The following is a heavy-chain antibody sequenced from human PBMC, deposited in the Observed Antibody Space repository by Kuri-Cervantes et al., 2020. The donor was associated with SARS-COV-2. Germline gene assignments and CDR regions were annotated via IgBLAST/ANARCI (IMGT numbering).Heavy chain of an antibody. CDR3: ARVSLGGERNYYYYYYMDV. CDR2: VCSGVTT. J-gene: IGHJ6*03. Sequence: GGSLRLSCAASGFTVNSNFMIWVRQAPGKGLEWVSVVCSGVTTYYADSVKGRFTISRDNSKNTLYLQMNSLRAEDTAVYYCARVSLGGERNYYYYYYMDVWGKGTTVTVSS. V-gene: IGHV3-66*02. D-gene: IGHD2-21*01. CDR1: GFTVNSNF.